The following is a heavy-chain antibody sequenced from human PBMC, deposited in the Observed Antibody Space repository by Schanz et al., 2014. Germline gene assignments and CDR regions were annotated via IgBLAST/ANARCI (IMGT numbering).Heavy chain of an antibody. V-gene: IGHV1-18*01. Sequence: QVQLVQSGAELRKPGTSVKVSCKASGYTFNNYTYVMIWVRQAPGQGLEWMGWINPSSGGTNYAQKLQGRVTMTTDTSTSTAYMELRSLRSDDTAVYYCARGGYSSGWYDRDIAHFDYWGQGTLVTVSS. CDR2: INPSSGGT. D-gene: IGHD6-19*01. CDR1: GYTFNNYTYV. J-gene: IGHJ4*02. CDR3: ARGGYSSGWYDRDIAHFDY.